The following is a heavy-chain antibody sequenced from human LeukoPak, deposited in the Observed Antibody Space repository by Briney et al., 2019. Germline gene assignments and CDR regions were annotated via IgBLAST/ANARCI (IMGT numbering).Heavy chain of an antibody. V-gene: IGHV3-21*01. CDR1: GFTFSSYN. J-gene: IGHJ4*02. CDR2: ISSSNSYI. Sequence: GGSLRLSCAASGFTFSSYNMNWVRQAPGKGLEWVSSISSSNSYIYYADSVKGRFTISRDSAKNSLFLQMNSLRAEDTAVYYCARDRWHDYWGQGTLVTVSS. D-gene: IGHD2-15*01. CDR3: ARDRWHDY.